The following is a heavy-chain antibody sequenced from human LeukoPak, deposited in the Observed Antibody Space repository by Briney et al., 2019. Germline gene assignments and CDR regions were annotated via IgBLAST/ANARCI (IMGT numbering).Heavy chain of an antibody. V-gene: IGHV4-39*07. CDR2: IYYSGST. D-gene: IGHD6-19*01. CDR3: ARGGGSIAVAGTFFY. CDR1: GGSISSSSYY. J-gene: IGHJ4*02. Sequence: SETLSLTCTVSGGSISSSSYYWGWIRQPPGKGLEWIGSIYYSGSTYYNPSLKSRVTISVDTSKNQFSLKLSSVTAADTAVYYCARGGGSIAVAGTFFYWGQGTLVTVSS.